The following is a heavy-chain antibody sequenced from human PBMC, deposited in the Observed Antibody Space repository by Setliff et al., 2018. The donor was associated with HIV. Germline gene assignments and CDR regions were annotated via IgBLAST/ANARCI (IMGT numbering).Heavy chain of an antibody. CDR3: TRHAPGSDYGDAYYFDY. CDR2: MYHSGTA. D-gene: IGHD4-17*01. J-gene: IGHJ4*02. V-gene: IGHV4-38-2*02. CDR1: GYSISSGYY. Sequence: KPSETLSLTCTVSGYSISSGYYWGWIRQPPGKGLEWIGSMYHSGTAFHNPSLKSRVTISVDTSKKRFSLKLSSVTAADTDVYYCTRHAPGSDYGDAYYFDYWGQGRLVTVSS.